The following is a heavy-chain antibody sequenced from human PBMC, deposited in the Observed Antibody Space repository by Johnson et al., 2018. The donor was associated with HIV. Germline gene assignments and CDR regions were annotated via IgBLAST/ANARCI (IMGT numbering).Heavy chain of an antibody. CDR3: TTGPVGATKGGGAFDI. Sequence: MQLVESGGGLVKPGGSLRLSCAASGFTFSNAWMSWVRQAPGKGLEWVGRIKSKTDGGTTDNAAPVNGRFTISRNDSNSMLYLQMNNLKTEDTAVYYCTTGPVGATKGGGAFDIWGQGTMLTVSS. V-gene: IGHV3-15*01. CDR1: GFTFSNAW. D-gene: IGHD1-26*01. CDR2: IKSKTDGGTT. J-gene: IGHJ3*02.